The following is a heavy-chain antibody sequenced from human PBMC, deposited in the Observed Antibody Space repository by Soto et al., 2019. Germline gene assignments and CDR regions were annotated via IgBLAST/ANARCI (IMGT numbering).Heavy chain of an antibody. CDR2: ISYDGSYQ. CDR1: GFAFNKFG. J-gene: IGHJ4*02. Sequence: QVQLVESGGAVAQPGTSLRLSCEASGFAFNKFGMHWVRQAPGKGLEWVAFISYDGSYQYYADSVQGRLTITRDNSMNTLNMQVNSLRREDTAVYYCAKGGEVGGVLGDHWGQGTLVTVSS. V-gene: IGHV3-30*18. CDR3: AKGGEVGGVLGDH. D-gene: IGHD1-26*01.